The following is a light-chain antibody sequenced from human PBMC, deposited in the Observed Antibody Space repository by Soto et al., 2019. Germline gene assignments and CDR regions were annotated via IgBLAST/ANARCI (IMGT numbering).Light chain of an antibody. CDR1: QGIRTW. V-gene: IGKV1-5*01. J-gene: IGKJ1*01. CDR3: QQYNTYSWT. Sequence: IHMTQSPSTLSASVLDIVTITFLASQGIRTWLAWYQQKPGKAPNLLIYDASTLEYGVPSRFSGSGSGTEFTLTISSLQPDDFATYYCQQYNTYSWTFGQGTKVDIK. CDR2: DAS.